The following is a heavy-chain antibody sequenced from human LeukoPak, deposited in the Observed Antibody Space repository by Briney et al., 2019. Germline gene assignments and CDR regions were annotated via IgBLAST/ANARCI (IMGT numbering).Heavy chain of an antibody. CDR1: GFTFSSYA. J-gene: IGHJ6*02. D-gene: IGHD3-3*01. V-gene: IGHV3-30*04. CDR2: ISYEGSNK. Sequence: PGGSLRLSCAASGFTFSSYAMHWVRQAPGKGLEWVAVISYEGSNKYYADSVKGRFTISRDNSKNTLYLQMNSLRAEDTAVYYCAREFVTIFGVVIPALGYYGMDVWGQGTTVTVSS. CDR3: AREFVTIFGVVIPALGYYGMDV.